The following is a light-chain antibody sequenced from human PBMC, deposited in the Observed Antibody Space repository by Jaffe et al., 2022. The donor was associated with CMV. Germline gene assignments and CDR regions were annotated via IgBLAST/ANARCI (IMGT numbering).Light chain of an antibody. CDR1: QSVLYISNNQNY. CDR3: QQYYTTPPT. V-gene: IGKV4-1*01. Sequence: DIVMTQSPDSLAVSLGEWATINCKSSQSVLYISNNQNYLAWYQQKPGQPPKLLISWASTRESGVPDRFSGSGSGTDFALTISSLQAEDVAVYYCQQYYTTPPTFGQGTKVEIK. J-gene: IGKJ1*01. CDR2: WAS.